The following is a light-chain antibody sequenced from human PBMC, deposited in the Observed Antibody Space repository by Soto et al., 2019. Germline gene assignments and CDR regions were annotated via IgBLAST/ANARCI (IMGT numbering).Light chain of an antibody. V-gene: IGKV4-1*01. Sequence: DIVMTQSPDSLAVSLGERATINCQSSQSVLYSSNNKNYLAWYQQKPGQPPKLLIYWASTRESGVPDRFSGSGSGTDFTLTISSLQAEAVAVYYCQQYYSTPPWTFGQGTKVEIK. CDR2: WAS. CDR3: QQYYSTPPWT. J-gene: IGKJ1*01. CDR1: QSVLYSSNNKNY.